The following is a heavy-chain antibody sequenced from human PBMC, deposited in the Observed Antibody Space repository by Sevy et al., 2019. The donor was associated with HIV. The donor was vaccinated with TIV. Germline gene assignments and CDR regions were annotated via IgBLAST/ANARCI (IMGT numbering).Heavy chain of an antibody. D-gene: IGHD2-8*01. CDR3: ARDPRMYGDYLLVYFDY. CDR2: IGYDGNNK. J-gene: IGHJ4*02. V-gene: IGHV3-33*01. CDR1: GFTPSTYG. Sequence: GGSLRLSCAGSGFTPSTYGMHWVRQAPGKGLEWVAVIGYDGNNKYYADSVKGRFTISRDNSKNTLFLQMDSLRAEDTAVYYCARDPRMYGDYLLVYFDYWGQGALVTVSS.